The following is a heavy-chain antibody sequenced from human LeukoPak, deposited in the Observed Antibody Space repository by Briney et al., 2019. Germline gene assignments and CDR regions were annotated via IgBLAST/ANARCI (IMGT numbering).Heavy chain of an antibody. CDR2: IKYDGSEK. CDR3: AKAYSIMYSSSGGDY. J-gene: IGHJ4*02. D-gene: IGHD6-6*01. V-gene: IGHV3-7*01. CDR1: GRSFSGQW. Sequence: GGSLTLSCTASGRSFSGQWMNWVGQAAGRGLVWVASIKYDGSEKYYVASVKGRFTISREDAKNPLSLQLDSVRAADTAVYYCAKAYSIMYSSSGGDYWGEGTLVTVSS.